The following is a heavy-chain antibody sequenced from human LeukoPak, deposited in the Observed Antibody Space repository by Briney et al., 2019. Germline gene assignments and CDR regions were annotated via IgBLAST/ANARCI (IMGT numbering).Heavy chain of an antibody. CDR3: ARAARGYSYSYYYYYYMDV. D-gene: IGHD5-18*01. CDR2: INAGNGNR. Sequence: ASVKVSCKASGYTFTSYTIHWVRQAPGQRLEWMGWINAGNGNRKYSQEFQGRVTITRNTSISTAYMELSSLRSEDTAVYYCARAARGYSYSYYYYYYMDVWGKGTTVTVSS. CDR1: GYTFTSYT. V-gene: IGHV1-3*03. J-gene: IGHJ6*03.